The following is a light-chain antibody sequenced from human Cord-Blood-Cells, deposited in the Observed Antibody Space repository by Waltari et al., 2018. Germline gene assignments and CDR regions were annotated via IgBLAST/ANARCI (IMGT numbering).Light chain of an antibody. J-gene: IGLJ3*02. CDR2: EGS. V-gene: IGLV2-23*01. CDR1: SSDVGSHNL. Sequence: QSALTQPASVSGSPGQSITISCTGTSSDVGSHNLVSWYQQHPGKAPKLIIYEGSKRPSGVSNRFSGSKSGNTASLTISGLQAEDEADYYCCSYAGSSTWVFGGGTKLTVL. CDR3: CSYAGSSTWV.